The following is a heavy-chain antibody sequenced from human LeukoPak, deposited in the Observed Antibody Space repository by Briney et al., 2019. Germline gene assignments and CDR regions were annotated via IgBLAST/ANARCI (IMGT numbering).Heavy chain of an antibody. CDR2: IYTSGST. Sequence: PSETLSLTCTVSGGSISSYYWSWIRQPAGKGLEWIGRIYTSGSTNYNPSLKSRVTISVDTSKNQFSLKLSSVTAADTAVYYCARSFQGDYDYVWGSGSYYFDYWGQGTLVTVSS. V-gene: IGHV4-4*07. CDR1: GGSISSYY. CDR3: ARSFQGDYDYVWGSGSYYFDY. D-gene: IGHD3-16*01. J-gene: IGHJ4*02.